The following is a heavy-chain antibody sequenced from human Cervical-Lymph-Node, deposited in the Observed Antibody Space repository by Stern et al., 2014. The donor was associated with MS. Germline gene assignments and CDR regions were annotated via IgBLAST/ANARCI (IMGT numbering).Heavy chain of an antibody. CDR1: GFTFSSYA. CDR2: ISYDGSNK. Sequence: DQLVESGGGVVQPGRSLRLSCAASGFTFSSYAMHWVRQAPGKGLEWVAVISYDGSNKYYADSVKGRFTISRDNSKTTLYLQMNSLRAEDTAVYYCARDRNWNDKNAFDIWGQGTMVTVSS. D-gene: IGHD1-1*01. CDR3: ARDRNWNDKNAFDI. J-gene: IGHJ3*02. V-gene: IGHV3-30*01.